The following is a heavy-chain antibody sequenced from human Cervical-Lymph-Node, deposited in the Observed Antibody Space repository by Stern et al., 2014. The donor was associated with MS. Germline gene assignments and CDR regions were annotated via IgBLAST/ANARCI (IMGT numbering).Heavy chain of an antibody. D-gene: IGHD3-3*01. CDR2: VHYSGTT. V-gene: IGHV4-59*08. Sequence: VQLVQSGPGLVKPSETLSLTCSVSGGSISSYYWNWIRQPPGKGLEWIANVHYSGTTNYNPSLKSRVTILLDTSMNKISLKPISVTAADTAVYYCAGSGTYYPDYWGQGILVTVSS. CDR3: AGSGTYYPDY. CDR1: GGSISSYY. J-gene: IGHJ4*02.